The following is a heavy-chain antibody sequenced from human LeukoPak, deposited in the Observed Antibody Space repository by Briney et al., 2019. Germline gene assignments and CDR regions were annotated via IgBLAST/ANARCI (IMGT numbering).Heavy chain of an antibody. J-gene: IGHJ4*02. D-gene: IGHD6-19*01. CDR3: ARAFSPSPTFIAEAGDPY. V-gene: IGHV1-69*04. CDR2: IIPILGIA. Sequence: RASVKVSCKASGGTFSSYAISWVRPAPGQGLEWMGRIIPILGIANYAQKFQGRVTITADKSTSTAYMELSSLRSEDTAVYYCARAFSPSPTFIAEAGDPYWGQGTLITVSS. CDR1: GGTFSSYA.